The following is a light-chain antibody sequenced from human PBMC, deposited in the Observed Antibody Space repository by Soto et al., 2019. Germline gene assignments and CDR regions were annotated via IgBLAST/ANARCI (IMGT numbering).Light chain of an antibody. CDR1: QRVSSSY. V-gene: IGKV3D-7*01. J-gene: IGKJ4*01. CDR2: GTS. CDR3: QQYYNWPLP. Sequence: VLAMSPGAVSLSPGERATLSCRASQRVSSSYLAWYLQKLGQAPRLLIYGTSTRVTGIPARFSGSGSGTEFTLTISSLQSEDFAVYYCQQYYNWPLPSGGGANVDIK.